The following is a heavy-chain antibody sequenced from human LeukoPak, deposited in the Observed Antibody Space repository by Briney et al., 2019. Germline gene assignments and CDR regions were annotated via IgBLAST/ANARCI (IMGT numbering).Heavy chain of an antibody. J-gene: IGHJ4*02. Sequence: GGSLRLSCAASGFTFSSYVMSWVRQAPGKGLEWVANIKQDGSEKYYVDSVKGRFTISRDNAKNSLYLQMNSLRAEDTAVYYCARDFWNRVPSFDYWGQGTLVTVSS. CDR2: IKQDGSEK. V-gene: IGHV3-7*01. CDR3: ARDFWNRVPSFDY. D-gene: IGHD3-3*01. CDR1: GFTFSSYV.